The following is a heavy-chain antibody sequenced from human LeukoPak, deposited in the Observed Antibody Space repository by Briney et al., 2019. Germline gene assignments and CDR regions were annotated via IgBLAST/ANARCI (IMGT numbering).Heavy chain of an antibody. Sequence: PGGSLRPSCAASGFTFSGYSLNWVRQAPGKGLEWVSSIDTTSSSIHYADSVRGRFTTSRDNAKNSLYLQMNNLRVEDTAVYFCASGHGSGTYFLAGTLDYWGRGTLVTVSS. CDR3: ASGHGSGTYFLAGTLDY. CDR2: IDTTSSSI. CDR1: GFTFSGYS. D-gene: IGHD3-10*01. V-gene: IGHV3-21*01. J-gene: IGHJ4*02.